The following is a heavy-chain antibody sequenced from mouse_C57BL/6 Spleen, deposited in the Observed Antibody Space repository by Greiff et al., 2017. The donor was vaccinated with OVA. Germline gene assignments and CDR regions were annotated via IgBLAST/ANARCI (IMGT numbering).Heavy chain of an antibody. CDR3: AVYYDYDSSYAMDY. J-gene: IGHJ4*01. D-gene: IGHD2-4*01. CDR1: GYSFTDYN. CDR2: INPNYGTT. V-gene: IGHV1-39*01. Sequence: EVQLQESGPELVKPGASVKISCKASGYSFTDYNMNWVKQSNGKSLEWIGVINPNYGTTSYNQKFKGKATLTVDQSSSTAYMHLNSLTSEDSAVYYCAVYYDYDSSYAMDYWGQGTSVTVSA.